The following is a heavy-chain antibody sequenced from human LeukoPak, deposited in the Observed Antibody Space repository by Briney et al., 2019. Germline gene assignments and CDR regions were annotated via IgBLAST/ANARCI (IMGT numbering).Heavy chain of an antibody. Sequence: SETLSLTCTVSGGSISSSSYYWGWIRQPPGKGLEWIGSIYYSGSTYYNPSLKSRVTISVDTSKNQFSLKLSSVTAADTAVYYCARGGVGYCSGGSCPPHYYYYGMDVWGQGTTVTVSS. CDR2: IYYSGST. CDR3: ARGGVGYCSGGSCPPHYYYYGMDV. CDR1: GGSISSSSYY. V-gene: IGHV4-39*07. J-gene: IGHJ6*02. D-gene: IGHD2-15*01.